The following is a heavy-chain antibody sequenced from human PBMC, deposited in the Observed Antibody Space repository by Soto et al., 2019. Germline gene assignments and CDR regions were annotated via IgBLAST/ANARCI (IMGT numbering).Heavy chain of an antibody. V-gene: IGHV4-59*12. Sequence: QVQLQESGPGLMKPSETLSLICTVSGGSMSGYHWTWIRQSPGKGMEFIGSVFDSGSTKSNPSLRSRVAISMDASKRQFSLTLSSVTAADTAVYYCASCLNSAGSCLRFLRWGQGTLVTVSS. CDR1: GGSMSGYH. CDR3: ASCLNSAGSCLRFLR. D-gene: IGHD2-15*01. CDR2: VFDSGST. J-gene: IGHJ1*01.